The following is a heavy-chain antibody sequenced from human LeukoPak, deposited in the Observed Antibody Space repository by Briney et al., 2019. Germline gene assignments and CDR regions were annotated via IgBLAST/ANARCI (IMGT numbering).Heavy chain of an antibody. V-gene: IGHV3-23*01. CDR1: GFTFSSYA. Sequence: GGSLRLSCAASGFTFSSYAMSWVRQAPGKGLEWVSAISGSGGSTYYADSVKGRFTISRDNSKNTLYLQMNSLRAEDTAVYYCAKDPNGARKSIGIDYWGQGTLVTVSS. D-gene: IGHD1-26*01. CDR3: AKDPNGARKSIGIDY. CDR2: ISGSGGST. J-gene: IGHJ4*02.